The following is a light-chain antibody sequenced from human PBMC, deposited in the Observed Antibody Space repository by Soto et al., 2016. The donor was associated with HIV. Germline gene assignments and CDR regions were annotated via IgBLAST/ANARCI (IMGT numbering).Light chain of an antibody. CDR1: QSVSVW. V-gene: IGKV1-5*03. CDR3: QQYNNVPWT. CDR2: KTS. J-gene: IGKJ1*01. Sequence: DIQMTQSPSSLSAYIGDRVTITCRASQSVSVWLAWYQQKPGKAPNLLIFKTSTLEIGVPSRFSGSGSGTDLTLTLSSVQPDDVGTYYCQQYNNVPWTFGQGTKLEMK.